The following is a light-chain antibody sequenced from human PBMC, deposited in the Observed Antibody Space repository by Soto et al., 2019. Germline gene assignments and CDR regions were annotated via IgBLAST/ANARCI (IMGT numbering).Light chain of an antibody. CDR3: CSYAGSLVV. J-gene: IGLJ2*01. V-gene: IGLV2-23*01. CDR1: SSDVGSYNL. CDR2: EGS. Sequence: QSALTQPASVSGSPGQSITISCTGTSSDVGSYNLVSWYQQYPGKAPKLMIYEGSKRPSGVSNRFSGSKSGNTASLTISGLQAEDEADYYCCSYAGSLVVFGGGTKLTVL.